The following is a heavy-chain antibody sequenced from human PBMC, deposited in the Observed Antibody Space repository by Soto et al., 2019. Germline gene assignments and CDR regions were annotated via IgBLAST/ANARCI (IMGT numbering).Heavy chain of an antibody. CDR2: IKKDESER. Sequence: LVQSGGGLVPPGESLTVSCAPSQFSFSNYWMNWVRQAPGKALEWVANIKKDESERDYVDSVRGRFTIFRDNAKNLLYLQMRRLRVEDTAVYYCARSHTGDSAFRAFDIWGQGTVVTV. CDR3: ARSHTGDSAFRAFDI. V-gene: IGHV3-7*03. CDR1: QFSFSNYW. J-gene: IGHJ3*02. D-gene: IGHD2-21*02.